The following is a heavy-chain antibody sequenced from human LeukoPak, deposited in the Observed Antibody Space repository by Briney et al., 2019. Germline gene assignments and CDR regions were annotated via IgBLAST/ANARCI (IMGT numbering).Heavy chain of an antibody. Sequence: SETLSLTCVVSGGSLSTHHWSWIRQSPGRGLEWIGYISDSGSTNYNPSLKSRVTISVDTSKNQFSLMLSSVTAADTAVYYCARHGSSGYSFDYWGQGTLVTVSS. CDR1: GGSLSTHH. CDR3: ARHGSSGYSFDY. CDR2: ISDSGST. V-gene: IGHV4-59*11. J-gene: IGHJ4*02. D-gene: IGHD3-22*01.